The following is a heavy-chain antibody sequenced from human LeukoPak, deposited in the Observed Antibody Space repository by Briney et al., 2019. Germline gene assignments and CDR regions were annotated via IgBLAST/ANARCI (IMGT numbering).Heavy chain of an antibody. CDR1: GGSISSYY. CDR3: AREYSSGWYYFDY. Sequence: PSETLSLPCTVSGGSISSYYWSWIRQPPGKGLEWIGYIYYSGSTNYNPSLKSRVTISVDTSKNQFSLKLSSVTAADTAVYYCAREYSSGWYYFDYRGQGTLVTVSS. J-gene: IGHJ4*02. D-gene: IGHD6-19*01. CDR2: IYYSGST. V-gene: IGHV4-59*01.